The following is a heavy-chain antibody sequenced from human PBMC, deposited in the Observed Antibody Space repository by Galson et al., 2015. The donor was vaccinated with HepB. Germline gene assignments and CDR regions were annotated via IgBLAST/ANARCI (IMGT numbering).Heavy chain of an antibody. Sequence: SLRLSCAASGFTVSSNYVSWVRQAPGKGLEWASVIYSGGSTYYADSVKGRFTISRDNSKNTLHLQMNSLRAEDTAVYYCAREGKRTVDWGQGTLVTVSS. CDR3: AREGKRTVD. J-gene: IGHJ4*02. CDR1: GFTVSSNY. CDR2: IYSGGST. D-gene: IGHD4-23*01. V-gene: IGHV3-53*01.